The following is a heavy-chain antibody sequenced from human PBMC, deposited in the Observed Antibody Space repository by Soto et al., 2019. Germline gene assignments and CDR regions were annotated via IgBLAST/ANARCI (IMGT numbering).Heavy chain of an antibody. CDR1: GGSISSYY. D-gene: IGHD3-22*01. Sequence: PSETLSLTCTVSGGSISSYYWSWIRQPPGKGLEWIGHIYYSGSTNYNPSLKSRVTISVDTSKKQFSLKLHSVTAADTAVYYCARVIHYYDTSGYYAWYFDYRSQGALVTVSS. CDR3: ARVIHYYDTSGYYAWYFDY. CDR2: IYYSGST. J-gene: IGHJ4*02. V-gene: IGHV4-59*01.